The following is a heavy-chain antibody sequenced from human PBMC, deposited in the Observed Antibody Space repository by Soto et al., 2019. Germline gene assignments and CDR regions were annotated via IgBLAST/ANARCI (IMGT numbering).Heavy chain of an antibody. D-gene: IGHD6-13*01. J-gene: IGHJ4*02. CDR2: ISGSGGST. V-gene: IGHV3-23*01. CDR1: GFTFSKYA. Sequence: EVQLLESGGGLVQPGGSLRLSCAASGFTFSKYAVTWVRQAPGKGLEWVSTISGSGGSTYYADCVKGRFTISRDNSKNTLYLQMNSLRAEDTAVYYCAKDQGSSWYEIDYWGQGTLVTVSS. CDR3: AKDQGSSWYEIDY.